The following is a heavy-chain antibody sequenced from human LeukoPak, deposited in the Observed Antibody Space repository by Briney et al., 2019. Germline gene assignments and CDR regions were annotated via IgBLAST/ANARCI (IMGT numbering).Heavy chain of an antibody. D-gene: IGHD1-26*01. Sequence: PSETLSLTCAVYGGSFSGYYWSWIRQPPGKGLEWIGEINHSGSTNYNPSLKSRVTISVDTSKNQFSLKLSSVTAADTAVYYCARLHSGIYLDYWGQGTLVTVSS. V-gene: IGHV4-34*01. CDR2: INHSGST. J-gene: IGHJ4*02. CDR3: ARLHSGIYLDY. CDR1: GGSFSGYY.